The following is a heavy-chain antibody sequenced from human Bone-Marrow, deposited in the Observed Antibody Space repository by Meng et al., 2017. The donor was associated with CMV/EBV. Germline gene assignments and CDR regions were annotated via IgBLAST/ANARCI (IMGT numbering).Heavy chain of an antibody. CDR3: AREQWEVPHGPLDS. CDR2: ISYNEDNK. V-gene: IGHV3-30-3*01. D-gene: IGHD1-26*01. Sequence: LSLTCAASGFTFSTYAMNWVRQAPGKGLEWVAVISYNEDNKYYADSVRGRFTVSRDISTNTLYLQMNGLTIEDTAIYYCAREQWEVPHGPLDSWGRGTLVTVYS. CDR1: GFTFSTYA. J-gene: IGHJ4*02.